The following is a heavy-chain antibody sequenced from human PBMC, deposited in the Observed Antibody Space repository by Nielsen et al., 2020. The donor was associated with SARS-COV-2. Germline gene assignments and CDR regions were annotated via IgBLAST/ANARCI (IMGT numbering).Heavy chain of an antibody. CDR1: GGSISSGILS. J-gene: IGHJ3*01. Sequence: SETLSLTCAVSGGSISSGILSWSWIRQPPGKGLEWIGYMYYSGNTYYNPSLESRVTISVDRSKRQFSLRLTSVTAADTAVYFCATGNKIFDDAFDVWGQVALFTVSA. CDR3: ATGNKIFDDAFDV. D-gene: IGHD1/OR15-1a*01. CDR2: MYYSGNT. V-gene: IGHV4-30-2*01.